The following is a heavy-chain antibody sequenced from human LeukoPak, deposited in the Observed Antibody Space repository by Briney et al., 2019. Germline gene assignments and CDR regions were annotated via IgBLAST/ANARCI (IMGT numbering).Heavy chain of an antibody. CDR1: GFTVSSNY. V-gene: IGHV3-53*01. CDR3: AKEFPLAINPTYGDY. CDR2: IYSVSST. D-gene: IGHD2-2*02. Sequence: GGSLRLSCAASGFTVSSNYMNWVRQAPGKGLECVSVIYSVSSTYYAESVKGRFTISRDHSKNTLYLQMNSLRAEDTAVYYCAKEFPLAINPTYGDYWGQGTLVTVSS. J-gene: IGHJ4*02.